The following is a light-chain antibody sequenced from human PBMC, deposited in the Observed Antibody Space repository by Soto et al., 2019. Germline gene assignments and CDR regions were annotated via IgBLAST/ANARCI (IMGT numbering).Light chain of an antibody. J-gene: IGLJ1*01. Sequence: QSVLMQPPSVSGAPGQRVTISCTGSSSNIGAGYDVNWYQQLPETAPKLLIFGDSNRPSGVPDRFSGSKSGTSASLVITGLQADDEADYYCQSNDNGLSGSDVFGTGTKVTVL. CDR1: SSNIGAGYD. CDR2: GDS. CDR3: QSNDNGLSGSDV. V-gene: IGLV1-40*01.